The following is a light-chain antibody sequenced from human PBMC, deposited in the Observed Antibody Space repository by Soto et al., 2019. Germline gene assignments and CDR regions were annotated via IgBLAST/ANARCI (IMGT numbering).Light chain of an antibody. V-gene: IGKV3-15*01. Sequence: EKVMTQSPAALSVSPGERATLSCRASQSVSGNLAWYQQKPGQAPRLLIHGASTRATGIPARFSGGGSGTEFTLTISSLQSEDFAIYYCQQYNNWPPTFGHGTKVDIK. CDR3: QQYNNWPPT. CDR1: QSVSGN. J-gene: IGKJ1*01. CDR2: GAS.